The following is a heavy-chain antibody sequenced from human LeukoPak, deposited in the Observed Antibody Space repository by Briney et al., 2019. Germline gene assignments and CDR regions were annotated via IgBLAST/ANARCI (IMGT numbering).Heavy chain of an antibody. CDR3: ARDRNGYYYYGMDV. J-gene: IGHJ6*02. V-gene: IGHV3-48*01. Sequence: GGSLRLSCAASGFTFTIFGLNWVRQAPGKVPEWVSYIDARSGITYYADSVQGRFTISRDNAQESVFLQMNSLRADDTAVYYCARDRNGYYYYGMDVWGQGTTVTVSS. D-gene: IGHD2-8*01. CDR1: GFTFTIFG. CDR2: IDARSGIT.